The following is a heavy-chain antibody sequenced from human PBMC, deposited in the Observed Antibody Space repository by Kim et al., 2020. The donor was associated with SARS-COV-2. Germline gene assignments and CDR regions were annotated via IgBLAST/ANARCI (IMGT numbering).Heavy chain of an antibody. J-gene: IGHJ4*02. CDR3: ARQPTAATHYYFDY. D-gene: IGHD2-15*01. V-gene: IGHV4-59*08. Sequence: TPSLMSRGTISVDTSKNQVSLNLGSVTATDTAVYYCARQPTAATHYYFDYWGQGTMVTVSS.